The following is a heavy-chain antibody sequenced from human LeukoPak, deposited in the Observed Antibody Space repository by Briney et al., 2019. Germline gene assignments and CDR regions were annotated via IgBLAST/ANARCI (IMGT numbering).Heavy chain of an antibody. CDR1: GGSISSSSYY. V-gene: IGHV4-61*01. Sequence: SETLSLTCTVSGGSISSSSYYWGWLRQPQGKGLEWIGYIYYSGSTNYNPSIKSRITISVDTTKNQFSLKLSSVTAADTAVYYCARDRGSGYYYKGWFDPWGQGTLVTVSS. J-gene: IGHJ5*02. CDR3: ARDRGSGYYYKGWFDP. D-gene: IGHD3-22*01. CDR2: IYYSGST.